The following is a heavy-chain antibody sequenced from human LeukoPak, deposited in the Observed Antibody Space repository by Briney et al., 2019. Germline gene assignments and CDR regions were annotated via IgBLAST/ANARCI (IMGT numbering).Heavy chain of an antibody. CDR2: ISGSGGST. Sequence: GGSLRLSCAASGFTFSSYAMSWVRQAPGKGLEWVSAISGSGGSTYYADSVKGRFTISRDNSKSTLYLQMNSLRAEDTAVYYCAKGDRPLRYFDWLSHPFDYWGQGTLVTVSS. D-gene: IGHD3-9*01. CDR3: AKGDRPLRYFDWLSHPFDY. J-gene: IGHJ4*02. CDR1: GFTFSSYA. V-gene: IGHV3-23*01.